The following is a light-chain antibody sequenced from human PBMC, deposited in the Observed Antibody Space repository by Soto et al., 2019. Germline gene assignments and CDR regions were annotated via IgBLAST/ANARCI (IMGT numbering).Light chain of an antibody. Sequence: DIQMTQSPSFLSASVGDRVTITCRASQTISTYLNWYQQKRGQAPNLLIYAASTLQTGVPSRFSGSGSGTDFTRTISSLQPEDFSTYYCQQSYSTPSYTFGQGTNLEIK. CDR3: QQSYSTPSYT. V-gene: IGKV1-39*01. CDR2: AAS. J-gene: IGKJ2*01. CDR1: QTISTY.